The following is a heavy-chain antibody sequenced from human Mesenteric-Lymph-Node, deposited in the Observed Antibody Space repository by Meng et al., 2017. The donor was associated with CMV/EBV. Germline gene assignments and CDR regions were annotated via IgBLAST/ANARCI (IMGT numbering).Heavy chain of an antibody. V-gene: IGHV5-51*01. Sequence: GGSLRLSCKFSEHTSSSFWIGWVRQMPGEGLEWMGIIRPGDSNARYSPSFQGQVTISADKTINTAYLQWSSLKASDTAIYYCARGHYQHCTSVSCAFAYWGQGSLVTVSS. D-gene: IGHD2-8*02. CDR1: EHTSSSFW. CDR3: ARGHYQHCTSVSCAFAY. J-gene: IGHJ4*02. CDR2: IRPGDSNA.